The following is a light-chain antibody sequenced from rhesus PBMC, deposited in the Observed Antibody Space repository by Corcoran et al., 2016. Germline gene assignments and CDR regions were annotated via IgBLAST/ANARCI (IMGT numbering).Light chain of an antibody. CDR1: DNVNKY. CDR3: QHNFGTPWA. CDR2: KAS. Sequence: DIQMTQSPSSLSASVGDRVTITCRTSDNVNKYLNWYQQKPGKAPKLLIYKASTLQTGVPSRFRGSGSGTVYTFTISSLQSEDVATYYCQHNFGTPWAFGQGTKVE. V-gene: IGKV1-74*01. J-gene: IGKJ1*01.